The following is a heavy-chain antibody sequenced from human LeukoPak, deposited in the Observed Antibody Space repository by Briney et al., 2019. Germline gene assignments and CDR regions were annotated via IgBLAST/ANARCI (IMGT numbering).Heavy chain of an antibody. J-gene: IGHJ4*02. D-gene: IGHD3-9*01. Sequence: GASVKVSCKASGYTFTSYYMHWVRQAPGQGLEWMGIINPSGGSTNYAQKFQGRVTLTRDTSTSTVYTELSSLRSEDTALYYCARDFGGATRYFDWKVFDSWGQGTLVTVSS. CDR2: INPSGGST. CDR1: GYTFTSYY. V-gene: IGHV1-46*01. CDR3: ARDFGGATRYFDWKVFDS.